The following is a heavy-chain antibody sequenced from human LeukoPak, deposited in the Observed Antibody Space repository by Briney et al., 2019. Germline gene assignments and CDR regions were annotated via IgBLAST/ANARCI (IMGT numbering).Heavy chain of an antibody. V-gene: IGHV4-34*01. CDR1: GVSFSGYY. Sequence: SETLSLTCAVYGVSFSGYYWSWIRQPPGKGLEWIGEINHSGSTNYNPSLKSRVTISVDTSKNQFSLKLSSVTAADTAVYYCARGYPYYDFWSGYYPISNAFDIWGQGTMVTVSS. J-gene: IGHJ3*02. D-gene: IGHD3-3*01. CDR2: INHSGST. CDR3: ARGYPYYDFWSGYYPISNAFDI.